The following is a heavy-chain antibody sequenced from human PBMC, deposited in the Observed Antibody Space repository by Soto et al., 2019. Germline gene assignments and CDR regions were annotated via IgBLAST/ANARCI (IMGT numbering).Heavy chain of an antibody. CDR1: GFTFSNYG. D-gene: IGHD6-13*01. J-gene: IGHJ4*02. CDR2: IASDGRDK. V-gene: IGHV3-30*18. Sequence: GSLRLSCEASGFTFSNYGMHWVRQAPGKGLEWVAVIASDGRDKKFADSVKGRFTISRDNSRDTLYLQMNSLRPEDTALYYCVKDRAVRAASYYFDYWGQGTLVTVSS. CDR3: VKDRAVRAASYYFDY.